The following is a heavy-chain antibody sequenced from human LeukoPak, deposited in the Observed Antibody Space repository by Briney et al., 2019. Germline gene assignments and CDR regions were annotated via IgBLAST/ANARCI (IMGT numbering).Heavy chain of an antibody. D-gene: IGHD3-22*01. V-gene: IGHV4-30-4*08. Sequence: SETLSLTCTVSGGSISSGDYYWSWIRQPPGKGLEWIGYIYYSGGTYYNPSLKSRVTISVDTSKNQFSLKLSSVTAADTAVYYCARAEYYDSQTDYWGQGTLVTVSS. CDR3: ARAEYYDSQTDY. CDR2: IYYSGGT. J-gene: IGHJ4*02. CDR1: GGSISSGDYY.